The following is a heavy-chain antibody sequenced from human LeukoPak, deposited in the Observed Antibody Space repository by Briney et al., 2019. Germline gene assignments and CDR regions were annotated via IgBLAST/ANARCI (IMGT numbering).Heavy chain of an antibody. CDR1: GFTFSSYE. V-gene: IGHV3-48*03. J-gene: IGHJ4*02. CDR3: ARDRSTVTTWVDY. CDR2: ISGSGTTI. Sequence: PGGSLRLSCAASGFTFSSYEMNWVRQTPGKGLEWVSYISGSGTTIYYADSVKGRFTISRDNAKNSLYLQMNSLRAEDTAVYFCARDRSTVTTWVDYCGQGTLVTVSS. D-gene: IGHD4-17*01.